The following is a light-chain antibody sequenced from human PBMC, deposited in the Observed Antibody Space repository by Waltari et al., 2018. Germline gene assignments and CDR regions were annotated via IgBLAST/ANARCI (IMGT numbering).Light chain of an antibody. CDR3: SVWDASVNGVI. Sequence: QSVLPQPPSVSEAPRQRVTLSCSGSSSTIGITGVTWYQKVPGKAPKLLIYFDDLLPSGVSDRFSASKSGTSASLAISGLQSDDEADYYCSVWDASVNGVIFGGGTRLTVL. CDR1: SSTIGITG. J-gene: IGLJ2*01. V-gene: IGLV1-36*01. CDR2: FDD.